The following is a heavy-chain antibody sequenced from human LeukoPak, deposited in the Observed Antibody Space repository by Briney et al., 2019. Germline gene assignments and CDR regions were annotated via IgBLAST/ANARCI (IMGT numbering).Heavy chain of an antibody. Sequence: PGGSLRLSCAASGFTFSSYSMNWVRQAPGKGLEWASYISSSSSTIYYADSVKGRFTISRDNAKNSLYLQMNSLRAEDTAVYYCARSAPKSRALFDYWGQGTLVTVSS. V-gene: IGHV3-48*01. J-gene: IGHJ4*02. CDR2: ISSSSSTI. CDR1: GFTFSSYS. CDR3: ARSAPKSRALFDY.